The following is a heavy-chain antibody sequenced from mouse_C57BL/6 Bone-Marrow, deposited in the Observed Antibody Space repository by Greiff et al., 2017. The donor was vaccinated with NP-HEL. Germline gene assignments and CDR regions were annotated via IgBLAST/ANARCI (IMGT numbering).Heavy chain of an antibody. J-gene: IGHJ2*01. CDR1: GFSFSSYA. CDR2: ISSGGSDT. Sequence: EVQLQESGGGLVKPGGSLKLSCAASGFSFSSYAMSWVRQTPEKRLEWVASISSGGSDTYYSDSVKARFPLSRDNAKNTLYLQMTSLRSEDTAMYYCTRLTPYFDYWGQGTTLTVSS. CDR3: TRLTPYFDY. V-gene: IGHV5-9-3*01.